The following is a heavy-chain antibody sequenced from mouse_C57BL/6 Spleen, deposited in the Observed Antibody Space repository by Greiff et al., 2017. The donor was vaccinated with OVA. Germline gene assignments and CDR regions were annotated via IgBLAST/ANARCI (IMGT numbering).Heavy chain of an antibody. CDR2: IRLKSDNYAT. V-gene: IGHV6-3*01. J-gene: IGHJ2*01. CDR1: GFTFSNYW. CDR3: TSRGLTTVVATDY. Sequence: EVKVEESGGGLVQPGGSMKLSCVASGFTFSNYWMNWVRQSPEKGLEWVAQIRLKSDNYATHYAESVKGRFTISRDDSKSSVYLQMNNLRAEDTGIYYCTSRGLTTVVATDYWGQGTTLTVSS. D-gene: IGHD1-1*01.